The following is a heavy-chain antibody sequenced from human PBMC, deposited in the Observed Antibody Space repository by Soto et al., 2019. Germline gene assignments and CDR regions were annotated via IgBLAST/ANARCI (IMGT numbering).Heavy chain of an antibody. CDR3: ATARAVGSGWYYFDN. CDR1: GFTFSNSA. V-gene: IGHV3-23*01. Sequence: PGGSLRLSCAASGFTFSNSAMSWVRQAPGKGLELVSPISGSGDNTYYADSVKGRFTISRDNSKNTLYLQMSRLRAEDTAVYYCATARAVGSGWYYFDNWGQGTLVTVSS. J-gene: IGHJ4*02. D-gene: IGHD6-19*01. CDR2: ISGSGDNT.